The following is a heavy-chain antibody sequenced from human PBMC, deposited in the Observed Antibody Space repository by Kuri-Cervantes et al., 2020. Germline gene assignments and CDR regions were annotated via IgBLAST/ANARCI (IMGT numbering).Heavy chain of an antibody. CDR1: GFTFSSYG. CDR2: ISYDGSNK. D-gene: IGHD3-9*01. V-gene: IGHV3-30*18. J-gene: IGHJ6*02. CDR3: AKADDILTGWGGMDV. Sequence: GESLKISCAASGFTFSSYGMHWVRQAPGKGLEWVAVISYDGSNKYYADSVKGRFTISRDNSKNTPYLQMNSLRAEDTAVYYCAKADDILTGWGGMDVWGQGTTVTVSS.